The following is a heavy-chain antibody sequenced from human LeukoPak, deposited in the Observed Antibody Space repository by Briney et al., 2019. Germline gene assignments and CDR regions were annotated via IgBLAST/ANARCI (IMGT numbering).Heavy chain of an antibody. J-gene: IGHJ4*02. CDR3: ATVSQGLELRFSLYYFDY. V-gene: IGHV1-18*01. Sequence: ASVKVSCKAPGYTFTSYGISWVRQAPGQGLEWMGWISAYNGNTNYAQKLQGRVTMTTDTSTSTAYMELSSLRSEDTAVYYCATVSQGLELRFSLYYFDYWGQGTLVTVSS. CDR2: ISAYNGNT. D-gene: IGHD1-7*01. CDR1: GYTFTSYG.